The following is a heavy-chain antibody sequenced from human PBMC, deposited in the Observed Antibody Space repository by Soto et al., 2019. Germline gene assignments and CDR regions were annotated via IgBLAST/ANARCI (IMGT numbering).Heavy chain of an antibody. J-gene: IGHJ6*02. Sequence: ASVKVSCKASGYTFTSYYMHWVRQAPGQGLEWMGIINPSGGSTSYAQKFQGRVTMTRDTSTSTVYMELSSLRSEDTAVYYCARSDCSSTSCYETDYGMDVWGQGTTVTVSS. CDR2: INPSGGST. V-gene: IGHV1-46*01. D-gene: IGHD2-2*01. CDR1: GYTFTSYY. CDR3: ARSDCSSTSCYETDYGMDV.